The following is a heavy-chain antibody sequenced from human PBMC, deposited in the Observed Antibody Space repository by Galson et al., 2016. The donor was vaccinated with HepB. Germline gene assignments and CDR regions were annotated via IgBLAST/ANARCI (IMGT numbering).Heavy chain of an antibody. V-gene: IGHV1-18*01. J-gene: IGHJ4*02. CDR2: ISAYNGNT. CDR1: GYMFTSYG. CDR3: ARDPVLYDSSGYFYYFDQ. D-gene: IGHD3-22*01. Sequence: SVKVSCKASGYMFTSYGISWVRQAPGQGLEWMGWISAYNGNTNYAQKIQGRVTMTTDTSTSTAYMELRSLRSDDTAVYFCARDPVLYDSSGYFYYFDQWGQGTLVTVSS.